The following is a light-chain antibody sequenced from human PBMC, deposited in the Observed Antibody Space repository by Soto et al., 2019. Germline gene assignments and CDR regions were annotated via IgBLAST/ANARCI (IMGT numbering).Light chain of an antibody. V-gene: IGLV1-40*01. CDR1: SSNIGAGYD. CDR3: QSYDMSLSGSV. CDR2: GNS. J-gene: IGLJ7*01. Sequence: QSVLTQAPSVSGAPGQRVTISCTGSSSNIGAGYDVHWYQQLPGTAPKLLIYGNSNRPSGVPDRFSGSKSGTSAFLAITGLQAEDEADYYCQSYDMSLSGSVFGTGTQLTVL.